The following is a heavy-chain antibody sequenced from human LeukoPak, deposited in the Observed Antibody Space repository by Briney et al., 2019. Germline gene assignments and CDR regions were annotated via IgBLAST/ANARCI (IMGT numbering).Heavy chain of an antibody. CDR1: GLRFSDQY. V-gene: IGHV3-11*01. CDR2: ISGSGANR. CDR3: AREAAPYYYGMDV. J-gene: IGHJ6*02. D-gene: IGHD2-15*01. Sequence: GGSLRLSCAASGLRFSDQYMIWIRQTPGKGLEWVSFISGSGANRFYADSMKGRFTISKDNTKNSLYLQMNSLRAEDTAVYYCAREAAPYYYGMDVWGQGTTVTVSS.